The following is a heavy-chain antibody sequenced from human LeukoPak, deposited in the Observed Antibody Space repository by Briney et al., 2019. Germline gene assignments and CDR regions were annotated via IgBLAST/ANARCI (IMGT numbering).Heavy chain of an antibody. V-gene: IGHV3-30*03. CDR3: ARDTSGAKAFDY. D-gene: IGHD2-15*01. J-gene: IGHJ4*02. CDR2: ISYDGSNK. Sequence: GRSLRLSCAASGFTFSSYGMHWVRQAPGKGLEWVAVISYDGSNKYYADSVKGRFTISRDNSKNTLYLQMNSLRAEDTAVYYCARDTSGAKAFDYWGQGTLVTVSS. CDR1: GFTFSSYG.